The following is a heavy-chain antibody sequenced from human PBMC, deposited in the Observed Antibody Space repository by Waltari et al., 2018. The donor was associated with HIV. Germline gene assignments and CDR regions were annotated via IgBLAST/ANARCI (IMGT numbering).Heavy chain of an antibody. Sequence: QLQMQESGPGLVKPSETLSLTCSVSGGSISSSDYYWGWSRQSPGKGLEWIGNIYYGGSTYDNPSLQSPVTISVDTSKNQFSLRLNSVTAADTAVYFCARHLRGHGFLAKLYYFDFWGQGALVTVSS. V-gene: IGHV4-39*01. CDR1: GGSISSSDYY. CDR2: IYYGGST. CDR3: ARHLRGHGFLAKLYYFDF. J-gene: IGHJ4*02. D-gene: IGHD3-3*01.